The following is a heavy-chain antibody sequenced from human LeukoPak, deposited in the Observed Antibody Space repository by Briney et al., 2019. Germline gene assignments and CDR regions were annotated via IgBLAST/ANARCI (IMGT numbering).Heavy chain of an antibody. V-gene: IGHV4-39*01. CDR3: ARHREYSSSWYDN. CDR1: GGSISSSSYY. J-gene: IGHJ5*02. CDR2: VYYSGST. Sequence: SETLSLTCTVSGGSISSSSYYWGWIRQLPGKGLAWIGSVYYSGSTYFNPSLKTRVTISVDTSKNQFSLKLSSVTAADTAVYYCARHREYSSSWYDNWGQGTLVTVSS. D-gene: IGHD6-13*01.